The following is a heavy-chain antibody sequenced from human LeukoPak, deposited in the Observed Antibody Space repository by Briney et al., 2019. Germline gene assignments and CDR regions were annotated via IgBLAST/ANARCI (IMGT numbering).Heavy chain of an antibody. J-gene: IGHJ4*02. CDR2: IYYSGST. Sequence: PSETLSLTCTVSGGSISSSSYYWGWIRQPPGKGLEWIGSIYYSGSTYYNPSLKSRVTISVDTSKNQFSLKLSSVTAADTAVYYCARLDTAMGGDPPNFDYWGQGTLVTVSS. CDR3: ARLDTAMGGDPPNFDY. D-gene: IGHD5-18*01. V-gene: IGHV4-39*07. CDR1: GGSISSSSYY.